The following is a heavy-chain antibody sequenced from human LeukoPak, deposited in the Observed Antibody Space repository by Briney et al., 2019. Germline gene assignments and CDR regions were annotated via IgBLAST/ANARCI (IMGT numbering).Heavy chain of an antibody. Sequence: GASVKVSCKASGYTFTSYYMHWVRQAPGQGLEWMGWINPNSGGTNYAQKFQGRVTMTRDTSISTAYMELSRLRSDDTAVYYCARVKVRNTAMVPASLGYWGQGTLVTVSS. J-gene: IGHJ4*02. CDR2: INPNSGGT. CDR3: ARVKVRNTAMVPASLGY. CDR1: GYTFTSYY. D-gene: IGHD5-18*01. V-gene: IGHV1-2*02.